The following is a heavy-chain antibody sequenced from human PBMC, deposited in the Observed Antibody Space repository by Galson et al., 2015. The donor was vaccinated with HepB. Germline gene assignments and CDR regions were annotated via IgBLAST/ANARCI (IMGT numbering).Heavy chain of an antibody. CDR3: ARVFSSGRMFDY. D-gene: IGHD6-19*01. Sequence: SLRLSCAASGFTFSSYWMHWVRQAPGKGLVWVSRINSDGSSTSYADSVKGRFTISRDNAKNTLYLQMNSLRAEDTAVYYRARVFSSGRMFDYWGQGTLVTVSS. V-gene: IGHV3-74*01. CDR2: INSDGSST. CDR1: GFTFSSYW. J-gene: IGHJ4*02.